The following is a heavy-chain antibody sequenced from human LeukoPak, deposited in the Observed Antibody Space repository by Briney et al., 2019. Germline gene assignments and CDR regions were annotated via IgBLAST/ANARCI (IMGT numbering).Heavy chain of an antibody. CDR2: IKTDGSIT. Sequence: PGGSLRLSCAASGFSFSVYWMHWVRQAPGKGPVWVSRIKTDGSITDYADFVKGRFTISRDNAKNSLHLQMNSLRAEDTAVYYCARAPGAARPGYFDYWGQGTLVTVSS. CDR1: GFSFSVYW. V-gene: IGHV3-74*01. CDR3: ARAPGAARPGYFDY. J-gene: IGHJ4*02. D-gene: IGHD6-6*01.